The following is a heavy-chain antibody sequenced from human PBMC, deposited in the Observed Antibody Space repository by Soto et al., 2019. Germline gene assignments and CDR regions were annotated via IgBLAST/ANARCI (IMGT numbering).Heavy chain of an antibody. D-gene: IGHD3-3*02. Sequence: GGSLRLSCAASGFTFGDYWMSWIRQAPGKGLEWVATIKTDGSEKFYVDSVKGRFTISRDNAKNSLYLQMNSLRGEDTALYYCARILIASARDHWGQGTLVTVSS. CDR1: GFTFGDYW. CDR3: ARILIASARDH. J-gene: IGHJ4*02. CDR2: IKTDGSEK. V-gene: IGHV3-7*01.